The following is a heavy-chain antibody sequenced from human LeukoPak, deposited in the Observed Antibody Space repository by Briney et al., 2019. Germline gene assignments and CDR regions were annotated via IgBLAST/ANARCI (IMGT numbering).Heavy chain of an antibody. Sequence: ASVKVSCKASGYTFTSYGISWVRQAPGQGLEWMGWISAYNGNTNYAQKLQGRVTMTTDTSTSTAYMELRSLRSDDTAVYYCARGFGSYDYVRVTYRYTYFEYWGQGTLVTVSS. CDR1: GYTFTSYG. J-gene: IGHJ4*02. D-gene: IGHD3-16*02. V-gene: IGHV1-18*01. CDR3: ARGFGSYDYVRVTYRYTYFEY. CDR2: ISAYNGNT.